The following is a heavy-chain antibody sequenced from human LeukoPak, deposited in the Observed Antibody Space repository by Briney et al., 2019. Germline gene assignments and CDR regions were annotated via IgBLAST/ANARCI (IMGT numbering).Heavy chain of an antibody. CDR2: IYHSGST. CDR1: GGSISSSNW. CDR3: AKSQRGYYPRRTYYYYMDV. J-gene: IGHJ6*03. V-gene: IGHV4-4*02. D-gene: IGHD1-26*01. Sequence: SGTLSLTCAVSGGSISSSNWWSWVRQPPGKGLEWIGEIYHSGSTNYNPSLKSRVTISVDKSKNQFSLKLSSVTAADTAVYYCAKSQRGYYPRRTYYYYMDVWGKGTTVTVSS.